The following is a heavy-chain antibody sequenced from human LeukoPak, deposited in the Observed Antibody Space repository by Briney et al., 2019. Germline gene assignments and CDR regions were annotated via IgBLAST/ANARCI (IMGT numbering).Heavy chain of an antibody. CDR2: IWYDGSNK. CDR1: GFTFSSYG. D-gene: IGHD2-15*01. CDR3: ARDGGALGYCSGGSCDYFDY. V-gene: IGHV3-33*08. J-gene: IGHJ4*02. Sequence: RGSLRLSCAASGFTFSSYGMHGVRQAPGKGLEGVAGIWYDGSNKYYADSVKGRFTISRDNSKTTLYLQMSSLRAEDTAVYYCARDGGALGYCSGGSCDYFDYWGQGTLVTVSS.